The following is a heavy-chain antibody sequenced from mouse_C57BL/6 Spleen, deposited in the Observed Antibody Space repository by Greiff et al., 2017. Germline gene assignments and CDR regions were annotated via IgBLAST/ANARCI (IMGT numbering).Heavy chain of an antibody. CDR2: IYPGDGDT. J-gene: IGHJ3*01. V-gene: IGHV1-82*01. Sequence: LEESGPELVKPGASVKISCKASGYAFSSSWMNWVKQRPGKGLEWIGRIYPGDGDTNYNGKFKGKATLTADKSSSTAYMQLSSLTSEDSAVYFCARDDYDEAYWGQGTLVTVSA. CDR3: ARDDYDEAY. CDR1: GYAFSSSW. D-gene: IGHD2-4*01.